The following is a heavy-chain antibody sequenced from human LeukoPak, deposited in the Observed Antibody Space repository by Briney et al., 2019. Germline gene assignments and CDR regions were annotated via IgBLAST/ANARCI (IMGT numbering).Heavy chain of an antibody. CDR2: IYYSGST. D-gene: IGHD3-22*01. CDR3: ARSERIIMILGGAFDI. CDR1: GDSISSYY. Sequence: PSETLSLTCTVSGDSISSYYWSWIRQPPGKGLGWIGYIYYSGSTNYSPSLKSRVTISVDTSKKQFSLKLSSVTAADTAVYYCARSERIIMILGGAFDIWGQGTVVTVSS. V-gene: IGHV4-59*08. J-gene: IGHJ3*02.